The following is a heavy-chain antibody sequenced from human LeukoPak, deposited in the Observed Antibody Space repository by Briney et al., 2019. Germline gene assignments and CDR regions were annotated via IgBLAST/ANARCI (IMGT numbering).Heavy chain of an antibody. CDR2: INTNTGNP. J-gene: IGHJ4*02. D-gene: IGHD6-13*01. CDR1: GYTFTSYG. V-gene: IGHV7-4-1*02. Sequence: AASVKVSCKASGYTFTSYGISWVRQAPGQGLEWMGWINTNTGNPTYAQGFTGHFVFSLDTSVSTAYLQISSLKAEDTAVYYCARKIAAADLWGQGTLVTVSS. CDR3: ARKIAAADL.